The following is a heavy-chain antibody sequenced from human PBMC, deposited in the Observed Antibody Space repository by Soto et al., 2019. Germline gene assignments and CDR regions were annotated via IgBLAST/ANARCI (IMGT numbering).Heavy chain of an antibody. D-gene: IGHD2-15*01. Sequence: QITLKESGPTLVKPTQTLTLTCTFSGFSLRTSGAGVGWIRHPPGKALEWLALIYWDDAKRYSPSLKSRLSITMYTSKNRGDLTMTNMDPVYTATYYFTLSWFCSGGSCDYTYSSDSWGQGTLVTVSS. CDR1: GFSLRTSGAG. CDR2: IYWDDAK. V-gene: IGHV2-5*02. CDR3: TLSWFCSGGSCDYTYSSDS. J-gene: IGHJ4*02.